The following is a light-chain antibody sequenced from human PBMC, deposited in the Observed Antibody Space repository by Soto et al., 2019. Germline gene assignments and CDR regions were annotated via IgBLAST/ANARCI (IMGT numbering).Light chain of an antibody. CDR1: QSVTTY. J-gene: IGKJ2*01. CDR2: AAS. CDR3: QQYGNFPYT. Sequence: DIQLTQSPSSLSASVGDRVTITCRASQSVTTYLNWYQQKPGKAPKLLISAASSLRDGVPSRFSGSGSGTVFTLTINRLEPEDFAVYYCQQYGNFPYTFGQGTKLEIK. V-gene: IGKV1-39*01.